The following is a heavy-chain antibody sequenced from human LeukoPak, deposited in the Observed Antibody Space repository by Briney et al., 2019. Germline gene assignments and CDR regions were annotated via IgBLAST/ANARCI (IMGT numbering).Heavy chain of an antibody. D-gene: IGHD4-23*01. CDR2: IDDSGST. CDR1: GGSISISNSNW. V-gene: IGHV4-4*02. CDR3: ARDLHGGNSFTSDWYFDL. J-gene: IGHJ2*01. Sequence: PSGTLSLTCAVSGGSISISNSNWWSWVRQPPGKGVEWIWEIDDSGSTNYNPSLKSRVTISVDKSKNQFSLKLSSVTAADTAVYYCARDLHGGNSFTSDWYFDLWGRGTLVTVST.